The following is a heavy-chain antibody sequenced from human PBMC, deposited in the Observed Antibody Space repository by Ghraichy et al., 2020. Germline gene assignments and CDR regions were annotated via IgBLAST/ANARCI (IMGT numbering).Heavy chain of an antibody. CDR3: ARLKLERQFDY. CDR1: GGSISSSSYY. J-gene: IGHJ4*02. Sequence: SETLSLTCTVSGGSISSSSYYWGWIRQPPGKGLEWIGSIYYSGSTYYNPSLKSRVTISVDTSKNQFSLKLSSVTAADTAVYYCARLKLERQFDYWGQGTLVTVSS. CDR2: IYYSGST. V-gene: IGHV4-39*01. D-gene: IGHD1-1*01.